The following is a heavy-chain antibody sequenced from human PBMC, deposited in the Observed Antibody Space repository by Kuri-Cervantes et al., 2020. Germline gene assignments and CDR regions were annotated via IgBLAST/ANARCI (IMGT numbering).Heavy chain of an antibody. CDR3: AKDTGRSGSYRTNYYYGMDV. CDR2: ISGSGGST. Sequence: GESLKISCAASGFTFSSYAMSWVRQAPGKGLEWVSAISGSGGSTYYADSVKGRFTISRDNSKNTLYLQMNSLRAEDTAVYYCAKDTGRSGSYRTNYYYGMDVWGQGTTVTVSS. CDR1: GFTFSSYA. J-gene: IGHJ6*02. V-gene: IGHV3-23*01. D-gene: IGHD1-26*01.